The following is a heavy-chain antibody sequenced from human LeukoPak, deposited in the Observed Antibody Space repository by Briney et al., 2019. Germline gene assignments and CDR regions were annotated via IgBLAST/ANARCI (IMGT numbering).Heavy chain of an antibody. CDR1: GGSFSGYY. CDR2: INHSGST. V-gene: IGHV4-34*01. Sequence: PSETLSLTCAVYGGSFSGYYWSWIRQPPGKGLEWIGEINHSGSTNYNPSLKSRVTISVDTSKNQFSLKLSSVTAADTAVYYCGRVAEFGDLDYWGQGTLVTVSS. CDR3: GRVAEFGDLDY. D-gene: IGHD3-16*01. J-gene: IGHJ4*02.